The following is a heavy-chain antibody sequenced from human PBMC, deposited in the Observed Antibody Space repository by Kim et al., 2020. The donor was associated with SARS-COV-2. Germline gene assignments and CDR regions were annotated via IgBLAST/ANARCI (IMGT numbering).Heavy chain of an antibody. CDR3: ARRGATVVTFDY. V-gene: IGHV4-39*01. D-gene: IGHD4-17*01. J-gene: IGHJ4*02. Sequence: YYNPSLKSRVTISVDTSKNQFSLKLSSVTAADTAVYYCARRGATVVTFDYWGQGTLVTVSS.